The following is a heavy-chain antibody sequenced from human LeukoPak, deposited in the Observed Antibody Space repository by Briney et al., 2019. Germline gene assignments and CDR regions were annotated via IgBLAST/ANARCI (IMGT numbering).Heavy chain of an antibody. CDR1: GFTFNNYA. J-gene: IGHJ4*02. Sequence: GGPLRLSCAASGFTFNNYAMSWVRQAPGKGLEWVSVISGSGADTYYADSVKGRFTITRDNSKNTLYLQMNSLRAEDTAVYYCANEVPHFDYWGQGTLVTVSS. V-gene: IGHV3-23*01. CDR2: ISGSGADT. CDR3: ANEVPHFDY. D-gene: IGHD2-2*01.